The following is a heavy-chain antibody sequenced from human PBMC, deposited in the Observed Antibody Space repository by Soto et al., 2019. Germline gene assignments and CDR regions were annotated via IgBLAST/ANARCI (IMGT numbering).Heavy chain of an antibody. CDR3: ARTSMIVVVITSAFDI. CDR2: INPNSGGT. V-gene: IGHV1-2*02. D-gene: IGHD3-22*01. Sequence: ASVKFSCKASGYTFTGYYMHWVRQAPGQGLEWMGWINPNSGGTNYAQKFQGRVTITRDTSASTAYMELSSLRSEDTAVYYCARTSMIVVVITSAFDIWGQGTMVTVSS. CDR1: GYTFTGYY. J-gene: IGHJ3*02.